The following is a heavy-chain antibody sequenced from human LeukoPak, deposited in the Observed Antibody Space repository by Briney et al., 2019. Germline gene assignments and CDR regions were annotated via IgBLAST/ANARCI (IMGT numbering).Heavy chain of an antibody. CDR1: GFTFSSYW. J-gene: IGHJ1*01. CDR2: IKQDGSET. V-gene: IGHV3-7*03. Sequence: GGSLRLSCAASGFTFSSYWMSWVRHAPGKWLEWVSKIKQDGSETYYVDSVKGRFTISRDNAKNSLYLQMNSQRAEDTCVYFCARAPGYCSGGSCYLIPEDFRRWGQGTLVTFAT. CDR3: ARAPGYCSGGSCYLIPEDFRR. D-gene: IGHD2-15*01.